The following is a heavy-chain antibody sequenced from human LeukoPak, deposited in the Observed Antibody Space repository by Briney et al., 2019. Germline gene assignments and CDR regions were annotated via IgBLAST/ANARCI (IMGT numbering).Heavy chain of an antibody. V-gene: IGHV3-23*01. Sequence: GGSLRLSCAASGFTFSSYAMSWVRQAPGKGLEWVSAISGSGGSTYYADSVKGRFTISRDNSKNTLYLQMNSLRAEDTAVYYCAKGGFYYDSSGYRYWGQGTLVTVSS. D-gene: IGHD3-22*01. J-gene: IGHJ4*02. CDR3: AKGGFYYDSSGYRY. CDR1: GFTFSSYA. CDR2: ISGSGGST.